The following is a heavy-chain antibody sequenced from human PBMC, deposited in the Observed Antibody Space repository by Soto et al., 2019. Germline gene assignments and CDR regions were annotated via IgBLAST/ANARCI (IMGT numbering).Heavy chain of an antibody. CDR1: GYTFTGYY. Sequence: QVQLVQSGAEVKKPGASVKVSCKASGYTFTGYYMHWVRQAPGQGLEWMGWINPNSGGTNYAQKFQGRVTMTRDTSISTAYMELSRLRSDDTAVYYCARDRWELVAVAGLPDYWGQGTLVTVSS. CDR3: ARDRWELVAVAGLPDY. J-gene: IGHJ4*02. D-gene: IGHD6-19*01. V-gene: IGHV1-2*02. CDR2: INPNSGGT.